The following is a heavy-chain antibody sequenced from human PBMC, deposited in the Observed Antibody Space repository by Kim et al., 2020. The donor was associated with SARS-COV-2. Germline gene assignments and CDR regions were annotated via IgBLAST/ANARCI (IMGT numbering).Heavy chain of an antibody. J-gene: IGHJ5*02. D-gene: IGHD2-8*01. CDR3: ARGYCTNGVCMQYVP. Sequence: SETLSLTCTVSGGSISSGGYYWSWIRQHPGKGLEWIGYIYYSGSTYYNPSLKSRVTISVDTSKNQFSLKLSSVTAADTAVYYCARGYCTNGVCMQYVPWGQGTLVTVSS. V-gene: IGHV4-31*03. CDR2: IYYSGST. CDR1: GGSISSGGYY.